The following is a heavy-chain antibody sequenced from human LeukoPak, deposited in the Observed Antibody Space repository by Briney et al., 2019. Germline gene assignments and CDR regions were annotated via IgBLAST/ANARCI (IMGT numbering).Heavy chain of an antibody. D-gene: IGHD6-13*01. V-gene: IGHV4-39*01. Sequence: SETLSLTCTVSGGSISSSSYYWGWIRQPPGKGLEWIGSIYYSGSTYYNPSLKSRVTISVDTSKNQFSLKLSSVTAADTAVYHCARLSGSYYFDYWGQGTLVTVSS. CDR3: ARLSGSYYFDY. J-gene: IGHJ4*02. CDR2: IYYSGST. CDR1: GGSISSSSYY.